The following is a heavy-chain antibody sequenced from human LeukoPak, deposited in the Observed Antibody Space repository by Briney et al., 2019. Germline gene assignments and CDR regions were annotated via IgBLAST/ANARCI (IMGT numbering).Heavy chain of an antibody. J-gene: IGHJ3*02. CDR3: ARVVTMVRGVNFAFDI. Sequence: GGSLRLSCAASGFTFTSYGISWVRQAPGQGLEWMGWISAYNGNTNYAQKLQGRVTMTTDTSTSTAYMELRSLRSDDTAVYYCARVVTMVRGVNFAFDIWGQGTMVTVSS. V-gene: IGHV1-18*01. CDR1: GFTFTSYG. D-gene: IGHD3-10*01. CDR2: ISAYNGNT.